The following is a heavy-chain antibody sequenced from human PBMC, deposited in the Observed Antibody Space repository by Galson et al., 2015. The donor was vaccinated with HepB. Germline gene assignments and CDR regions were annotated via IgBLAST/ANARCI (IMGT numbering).Heavy chain of an antibody. CDR2: ISSSSSYI. CDR1: GFTFSSYS. J-gene: IGHJ3*01. Sequence: SLRLSCAASGFTFSSYSMNWVRQAPGKGLEWVPSISSSSSYIYYADSVKGRFTISRANAKNSLYLQMNSLRAEDTAVYYCVRVIYDYNWQAFDVWGQGTMVTVSS. CDR3: VRVIYDYNWQAFDV. V-gene: IGHV3-21*01. D-gene: IGHD5-24*01.